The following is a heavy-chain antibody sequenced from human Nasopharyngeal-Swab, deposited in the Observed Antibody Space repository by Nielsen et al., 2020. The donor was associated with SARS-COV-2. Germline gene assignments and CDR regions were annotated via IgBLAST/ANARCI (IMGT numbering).Heavy chain of an antibody. V-gene: IGHV4-59*01. D-gene: IGHD6-13*01. CDR2: IYYSGST. CDR1: GGSISSYY. J-gene: IGHJ6*03. CDR3: ARGPDAAGTYYYYYHYMDV. Sequence: GPLRLSCTVSGGSISSYYWSWIRQPPGKGLEWIGYIYYSGSTNYNPSLKSRVTISVDTSKNQFSLKLSSVTAADTAVYYCARGPDAAGTYYYYYHYMDVWGKGTTVTVSS.